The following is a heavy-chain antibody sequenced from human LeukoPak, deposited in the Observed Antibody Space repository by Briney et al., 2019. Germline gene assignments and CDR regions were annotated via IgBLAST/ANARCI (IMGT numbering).Heavy chain of an antibody. J-gene: IGHJ4*02. Sequence: GASVKVSCKASGYTFTSYGISWVRQAPGQGLEWMGWISAYNGNTNYAQKLQGRVTMTEDTSTDTAYMELSSLRSEDTAVYYCATCFRVGTPCDYFDYWGQGTLVTVSS. CDR1: GYTFTSYG. D-gene: IGHD4-23*01. V-gene: IGHV1-18*01. CDR2: ISAYNGNT. CDR3: ATCFRVGTPCDYFDY.